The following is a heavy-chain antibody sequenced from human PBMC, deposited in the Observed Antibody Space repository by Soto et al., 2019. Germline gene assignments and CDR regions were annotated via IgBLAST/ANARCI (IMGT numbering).Heavy chain of an antibody. CDR1: GYTFTSYG. V-gene: IGHV1-18*04. Sequence: ASVKVSCKASGYTFTSYGISWVRQAPGQGLEWMGWISAYNGNTNYAQKLQGRVTMTTDTSTSTAYMELRSLRSDDTAVYYCARDLSTHPYVWGSYLVYWGQGTLVTVS. J-gene: IGHJ4*02. CDR3: ARDLSTHPYVWGSYLVY. D-gene: IGHD3-16*02. CDR2: ISAYNGNT.